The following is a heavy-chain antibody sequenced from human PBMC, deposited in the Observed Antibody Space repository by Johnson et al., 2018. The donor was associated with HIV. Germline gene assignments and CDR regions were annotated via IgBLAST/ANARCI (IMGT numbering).Heavy chain of an antibody. Sequence: QVQLVESGGGVVQPGRSMRLSCAASGFTFSSYAMHWVRQAPGKGLEWVALISYDGSNKFYADSVKGRFTISRDKSKKTLYLQMNSLRAEDTAVYYCAKDLGESENEECASDDYDFGRDYPGQDSRGVVGTFDIWGHGTMVTVSS. CDR1: GFTFSSYA. CDR2: ISYDGSNK. D-gene: IGHD3-3*01. CDR3: AKDLGESENEECASDDYDFGRDYPGQDSRGVVGTFDI. J-gene: IGHJ3*02. V-gene: IGHV3-30*04.